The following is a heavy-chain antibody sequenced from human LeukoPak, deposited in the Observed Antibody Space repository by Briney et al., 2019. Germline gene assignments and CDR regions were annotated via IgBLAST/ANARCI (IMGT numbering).Heavy chain of an antibody. J-gene: IGHJ3*02. CDR3: ARKSLIYGQGAFDI. CDR2: IIPIFGTA. Sequence: SVKVSCKASGYTFTDNYMHWVRQAPGQGLEWMGGIIPIFGTANYAQKFQGRVTITADESTSTAYMELSSLRSEDTAVYYCARKSLIYGQGAFDIWGQGTMVTVSS. D-gene: IGHD3-16*01. V-gene: IGHV1-69*13. CDR1: GYTFTDNY.